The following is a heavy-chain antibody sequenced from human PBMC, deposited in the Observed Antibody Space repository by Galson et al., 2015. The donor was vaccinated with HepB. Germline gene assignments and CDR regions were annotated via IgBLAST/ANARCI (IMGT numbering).Heavy chain of an antibody. CDR3: ARPAKAITPCDWFDP. CDR1: GYTFSFYT. J-gene: IGHJ5*02. V-gene: IGHV1-3*01. CDR2: INAGNGNT. D-gene: IGHD5-12*01. Sequence: SVKVSCKASGYTFSFYTIHWVRQAPGQRLEWMGWINAGNGNTRYSEKFQGRVTISRDTSASTVFMELSSLTSEDTALYYCARPAKAITPCDWFDPWGQGTLVTVSS.